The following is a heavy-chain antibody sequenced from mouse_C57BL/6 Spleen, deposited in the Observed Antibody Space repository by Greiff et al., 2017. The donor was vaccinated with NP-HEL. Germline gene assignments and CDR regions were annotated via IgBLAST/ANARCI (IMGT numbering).Heavy chain of an antibody. CDR3: ARRPSWDRGYFDY. V-gene: IGHV1-47*01. CDR2: FNPYNDDT. CDR1: GYTFTTYP. Sequence: QVQLQQSGAELVKPGASVKMSCKASGYTFTTYPIEWMKQNHGKSLKWIGNFNPYNDDTKSNEKFKGKATLTVEKSSSTVYLELSRLTSDDSSVYYCARRPSWDRGYFDYWGQGTTLTVSS. D-gene: IGHD4-1*01. J-gene: IGHJ2*01.